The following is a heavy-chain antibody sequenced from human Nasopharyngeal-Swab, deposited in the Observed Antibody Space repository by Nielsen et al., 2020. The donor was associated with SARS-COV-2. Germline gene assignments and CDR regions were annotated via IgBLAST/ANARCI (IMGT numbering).Heavy chain of an antibody. CDR3: ARDRSYCSGGSCYGGNWFDP. V-gene: IGHV1-18*01. Sequence: ASVKVSCKASGYTFTSYGISWVRQAPGQGLEWMGWISAYNGNTNYAQKLQGRVTMTTDTSTSTAYMELRSLRSDDTAVYYCARDRSYCSGGSCYGGNWFDPWGQGTLVTVSS. CDR2: ISAYNGNT. J-gene: IGHJ5*02. D-gene: IGHD2-15*01. CDR1: GYTFTSYG.